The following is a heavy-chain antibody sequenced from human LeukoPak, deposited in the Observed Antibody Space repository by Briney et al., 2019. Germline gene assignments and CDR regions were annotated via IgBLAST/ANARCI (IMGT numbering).Heavy chain of an antibody. J-gene: IGHJ3*01. D-gene: IGHD6-6*01. V-gene: IGHV3-7*03. CDR3: ARSSYSSSSSV. CDR2: INSDGSEG. Sequence: QAGGSLRLSCAVSGFTFSGFWMSWSRQAPGKGLEWVASINSDGSEGYYADVVKGRFTISRDNAKNSLYLQINSLRAEDTAVYYGARSSYSSSSSVWGQGTMVTVSS. CDR1: GFTFSGFW.